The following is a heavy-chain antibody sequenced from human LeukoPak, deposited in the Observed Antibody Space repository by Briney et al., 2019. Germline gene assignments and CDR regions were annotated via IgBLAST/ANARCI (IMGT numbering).Heavy chain of an antibody. CDR2: INHSGST. CDR3: ARGWPGGSCHN. V-gene: IGHV4-34*01. CDR1: GGSFSGYY. J-gene: IGHJ4*02. Sequence: KPSETLSLTCAVYGGSFSGYYWSWIRQPPGKGLEWIGEINHSGSTNYNPSLKSRVTISVDTSKNQFSLKLSSVTAADTAVYYCARGWPGGSCHNWGQGTLVTVSS. D-gene: IGHD2-15*01.